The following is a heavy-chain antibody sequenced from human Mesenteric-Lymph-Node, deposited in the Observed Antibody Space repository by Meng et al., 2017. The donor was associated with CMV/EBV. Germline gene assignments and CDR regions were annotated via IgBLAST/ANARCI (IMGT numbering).Heavy chain of an antibody. V-gene: IGHV4-39*07. CDR2: VSYSGTT. D-gene: IGHD6-6*01. CDR3: ARALWEQLPFGP. Sequence: SETLSLTCTVSGGSINKNDYYWGWIRQPPGKGLEWVGTVSYSGTTFHNPSLRSRVIVSINMSENQISLKLSSVTAADTAVYYCARALWEQLPFGPWGQGTLVTVSS. CDR1: GGSINKNDYY. J-gene: IGHJ5*02.